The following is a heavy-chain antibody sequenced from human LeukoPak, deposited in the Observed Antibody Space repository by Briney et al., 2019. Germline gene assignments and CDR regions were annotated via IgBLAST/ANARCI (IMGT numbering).Heavy chain of an antibody. D-gene: IGHD3-10*01. CDR1: GGSISDSSYH. V-gene: IGHV4-39*01. J-gene: IGHJ4*02. CDR2: IYYSGTT. CDR3: AREVASSVHY. Sequence: SETLSLTCTVSGGSISDSSYHWGWIRQPPGKGLEWLGSIYYSGTTYYRPSLKSRVTISVDTSKNQFSLKLTSVTAADTAVYYCAREVASSVHYWGQGTLVTVSS.